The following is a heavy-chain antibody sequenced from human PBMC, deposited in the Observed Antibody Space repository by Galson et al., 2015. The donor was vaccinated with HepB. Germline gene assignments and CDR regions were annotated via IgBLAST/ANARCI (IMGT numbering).Heavy chain of an antibody. D-gene: IGHD3-22*01. CDR3: ATEVGYYYDSSGYYHGDY. J-gene: IGHJ4*02. CDR1: GFTFSSYS. CDR2: ISSSSSTI. Sequence: SLRLSCAASGFTFSSYSMNWVRQAPGKGLEWVSYISSSSSTIYYADSVKGRFTISRDNAKNSLYLQMNSLRAEDTAVYYCATEVGYYYDSSGYYHGDYWGQGTLVTVSS. V-gene: IGHV3-48*01.